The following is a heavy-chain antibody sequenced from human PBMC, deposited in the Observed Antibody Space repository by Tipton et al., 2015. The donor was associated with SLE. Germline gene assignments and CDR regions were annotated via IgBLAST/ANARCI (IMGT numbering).Heavy chain of an antibody. Sequence: TLSLTCSVSAGSISSYYWSWIRQPPGKPLDWIGYFDDGGRSVKYNPSLKSRVTISLDTSKNRFSLKLSSVTAADTAVYYCARGGTPAAGYKWFDPWGQGTLVTVPS. V-gene: IGHV4-59*01. J-gene: IGHJ5*02. CDR3: ARGGTPAAGYKWFDP. CDR1: AGSISSYY. CDR2: FDDGGRS. D-gene: IGHD6-13*01.